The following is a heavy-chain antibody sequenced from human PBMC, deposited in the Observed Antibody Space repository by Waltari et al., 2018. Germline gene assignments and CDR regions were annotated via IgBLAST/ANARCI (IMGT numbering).Heavy chain of an antibody. D-gene: IGHD4-17*01. J-gene: IGHJ4*02. CDR3: ARVAATTVIFFDY. Sequence: QVQLQESGPGLVKPSETLSLTCTVSGGSISRYYWSWIRQPPGKGLEWIAYIYYTGSTNYNPSLKSRVTISVDTSKNQFSLKLSSVTAADTAVYYCARVAATTVIFFDYWGQGSLVTVSS. CDR2: IYYTGST. V-gene: IGHV4-59*01. CDR1: GGSISRYY.